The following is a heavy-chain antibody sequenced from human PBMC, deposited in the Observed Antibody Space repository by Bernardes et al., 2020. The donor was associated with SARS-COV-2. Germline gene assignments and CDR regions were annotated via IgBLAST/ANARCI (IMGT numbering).Heavy chain of an antibody. CDR3: ARENWGIDY. J-gene: IGHJ4*02. CDR1: GFTLSTYW. CDR2: INMDGSGT. D-gene: IGHD7-27*01. V-gene: IGHV3-74*01. Sequence: GSLRLSCAASGFTLSTYWMHWVRQAPGKGLVWVSRINMDGSGTDYADSVKGRFTISRDNAKNTLYLQMNSLRAEDTAVYYCARENWGIDYWGQGTLVTVSS.